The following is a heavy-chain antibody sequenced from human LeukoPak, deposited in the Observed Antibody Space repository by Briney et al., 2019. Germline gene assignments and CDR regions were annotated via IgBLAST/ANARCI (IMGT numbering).Heavy chain of an antibody. CDR3: ARGPKHYDILTGIDY. CDR1: GGSISSSRYY. Sequence: SETLSLTCTVSGGSISSSRYYWGWIRQPPGKGLEWIGTMYYSGSTYYNPSLKSRVTISVDTSKNQFSLKLSSVTAADTAVYYCARGPKHYDILTGIDYWGQGILVTVSS. CDR2: MYYSGST. D-gene: IGHD3-9*01. J-gene: IGHJ4*02. V-gene: IGHV4-39*01.